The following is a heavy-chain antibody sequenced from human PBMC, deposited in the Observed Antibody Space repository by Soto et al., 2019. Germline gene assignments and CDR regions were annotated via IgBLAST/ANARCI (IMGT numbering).Heavy chain of an antibody. D-gene: IGHD3-22*01. V-gene: IGHV3-30*18. CDR1: GFTFSSYG. CDR3: AKGEYYDSSGPPDY. J-gene: IGHJ4*02. CDR2: ISYDGSNK. Sequence: GGSLRLSCAASGFTFSSYGMHWVRQAPGKGLEWVAVISYDGSNKYYADSVKGRFTISRDNSKNTLYLQMNSLRAEDTAVYYCAKGEYYDSSGPPDYWGQGTLVTVSS.